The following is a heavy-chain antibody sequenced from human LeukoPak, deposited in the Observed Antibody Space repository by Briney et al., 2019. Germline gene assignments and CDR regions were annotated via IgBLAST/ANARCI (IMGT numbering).Heavy chain of an antibody. CDR2: ISYDRRCK. Sequence: LSLSHAPSLFTFSNYVILWVGPPPRKGVEGVEGISYDRRCKHYAHSVKGRFTISRDNSKNQFYLQMSSVSAEDTAVYYCAREGCNREYSFFFIFWGQGTLVTVSS. V-gene: IGHV3-30*03. CDR3: AREGCNREYSFFFIF. D-gene: IGHD5-18*01. CDR1: LFTFSNYV. J-gene: IGHJ4*02.